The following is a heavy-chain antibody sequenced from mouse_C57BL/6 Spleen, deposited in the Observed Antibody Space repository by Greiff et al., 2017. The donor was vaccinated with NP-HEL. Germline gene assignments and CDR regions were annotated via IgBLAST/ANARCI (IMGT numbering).Heavy chain of an antibody. J-gene: IGHJ2*01. Sequence: EVKLQESGPGLVKPSQSLSLTCSVTGYSITSGYYWNWIRQFPGNKLEWMGYISYDGSNNYNPSLKNRISITRDTSKNQFFLKLNSVTTEDTATYYCVGVTTVGRYYFDYWGQGTTLTVSS. CDR1: GYSITSGYY. V-gene: IGHV3-6*01. CDR2: ISYDGSN. CDR3: VGVTTVGRYYFDY. D-gene: IGHD1-1*01.